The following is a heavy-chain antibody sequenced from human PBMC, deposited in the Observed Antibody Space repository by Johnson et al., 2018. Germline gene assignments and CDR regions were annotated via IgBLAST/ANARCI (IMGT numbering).Heavy chain of an antibody. J-gene: IGHJ6*02. Sequence: EVQLVETGAEVKKPGESLKISCKGSGYSFTSYWIGWVRQMPGKGLEWMGIIYPGDSDTRYSPSFQGQVTISADKSISTAYLQWSSLKASDTAMYYCARNLDSIAVACTVRGYYYYGMDVWGQGTTVTVSS. D-gene: IGHD6-19*01. CDR1: GYSFTSYW. V-gene: IGHV5-51*01. CDR3: ARNLDSIAVACTVRGYYYYGMDV. CDR2: IYPGDSDT.